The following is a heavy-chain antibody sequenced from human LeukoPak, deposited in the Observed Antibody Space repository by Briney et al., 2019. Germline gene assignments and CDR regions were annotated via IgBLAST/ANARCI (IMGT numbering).Heavy chain of an antibody. CDR1: GFTFSAYL. CDR2: IKQDGSEK. Sequence: PGGSLRLSCAAPGFTFSAYLMSWVRQAPGKGLEWVANIKQDGSEKYYVDSVKGRFVISRDNAKNALYLQMNSLRAEDTAVYYCARVAWRQLWFCDYWGQGTLVTVSS. CDR3: ARVAWRQLWFCDY. J-gene: IGHJ4*02. D-gene: IGHD5-18*01. V-gene: IGHV3-7*03.